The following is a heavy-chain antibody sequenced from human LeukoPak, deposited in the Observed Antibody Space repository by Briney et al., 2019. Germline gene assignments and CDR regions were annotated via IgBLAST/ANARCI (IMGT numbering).Heavy chain of an antibody. CDR3: AKPQTGDDEFDWYFDL. D-gene: IGHD4-17*01. J-gene: IGHJ2*01. Sequence: ASVKVSCKASGYTFSSYGINWVRQAPGQGLEWMGWISAYNGDTNYAQKLQGRITMTTDTSTSTAYMELRSLRSDDTAVYYCAKPQTGDDEFDWYFDLWGRGTLVTVSS. CDR1: GYTFSSYG. CDR2: ISAYNGDT. V-gene: IGHV1-18*01.